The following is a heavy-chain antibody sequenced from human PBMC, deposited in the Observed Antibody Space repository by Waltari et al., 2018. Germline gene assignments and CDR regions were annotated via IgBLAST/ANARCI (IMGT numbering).Heavy chain of an antibody. CDR1: GFTLSSYW. CDR3: AGGGGTSYY. D-gene: IGHD2-15*01. Sequence: EVQLVESGGNLVQPGGSLRLSCAASGFTLSSYWMMWVRQAPGKGLEWLANIKQDGSEKYYVDSLKGRFTISRDNAKNSVYLQMNSLRAEDTAVYYCAGGGGTSYYWGQGTLVTVSS. J-gene: IGHJ4*02. CDR2: IKQDGSEK. V-gene: IGHV3-7*01.